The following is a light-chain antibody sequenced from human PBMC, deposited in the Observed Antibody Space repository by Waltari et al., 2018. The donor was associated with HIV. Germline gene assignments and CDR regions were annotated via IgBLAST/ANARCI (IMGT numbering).Light chain of an antibody. V-gene: IGKV3-15*01. J-gene: IGKJ2*01. CDR3: QQYHNWPPYT. CDR2: RAS. Sequence: EIVITQSPAHLSVSARESVTLPCRASQSVSINVAWYQQRPGQGPRLLIYRASTRATNVPARFSGGGSGTEFTLSISSLQSEDFAVYYCQQYHNWPPYTFGQGTKLELK. CDR1: QSVSIN.